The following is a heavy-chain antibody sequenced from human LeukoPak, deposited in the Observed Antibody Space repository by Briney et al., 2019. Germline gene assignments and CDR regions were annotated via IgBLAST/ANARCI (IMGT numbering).Heavy chain of an antibody. J-gene: IGHJ4*02. CDR3: ARESGGMATNLGEGVGRRFDY. D-gene: IGHD5-24*01. CDR1: GYTFTSYG. CDR2: INPSGGST. V-gene: IGHV1-46*01. Sequence: ASVKVSCKASGYTFTSYGISWVRQAPGQGLEWMGIINPSGGSTSYAQKFQGRVTMTRDTSTSTAYMELSSLRSEDTAVYYCARESGGMATNLGEGVGRRFDYWGQGTLVTVSS.